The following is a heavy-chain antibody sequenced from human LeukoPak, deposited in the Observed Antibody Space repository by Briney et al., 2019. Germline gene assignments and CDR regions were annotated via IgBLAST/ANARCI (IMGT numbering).Heavy chain of an antibody. Sequence: PSETLSLTCAVYGGSFSGYYWSWIRQPPGKGLEWIGEINHSGSTNYNPSLKSRVTISVDTSKNQFSLKLSSVTAADTAVYYCARGPPKLRFLEQSMDVWGKGTTVTVSS. CDR1: GGSFSGYY. V-gene: IGHV4-34*01. J-gene: IGHJ6*03. D-gene: IGHD3-3*01. CDR2: INHSGST. CDR3: ARGPPKLRFLEQSMDV.